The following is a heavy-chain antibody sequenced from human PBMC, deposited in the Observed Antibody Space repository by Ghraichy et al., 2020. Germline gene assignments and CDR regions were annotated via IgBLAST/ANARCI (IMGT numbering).Heavy chain of an antibody. D-gene: IGHD6-13*01. V-gene: IGHV4-59*01. CDR1: GGSISSYY. Sequence: SQTPLTCTVSGGSISSYYWSWIRQPPGKGLEWIGYIYYSGSTNYNPSLKSRVTISVDTSKNQFSLKLSSVTAADTAVYYCAGAEQQLLTFDYWGQGTLVTVSS. CDR2: IYYSGST. J-gene: IGHJ4*02. CDR3: AGAEQQLLTFDY.